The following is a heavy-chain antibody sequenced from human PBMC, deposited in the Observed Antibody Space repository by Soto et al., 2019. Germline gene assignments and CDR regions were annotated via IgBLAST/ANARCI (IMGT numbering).Heavy chain of an antibody. Sequence: QVQLVQSGAEVKKPGSSVKVSCKASGGTFSSYAISWVRQAPGQGLEWMGGIIPISGTANYAQKFQGRVTITADESTSTAYMELSSLRSEDTAVYYCAISPGSGYSGYDTNYYYYYGMDVWGQGTTVTVSS. CDR1: GGTFSSYA. D-gene: IGHD5-12*01. J-gene: IGHJ6*02. CDR2: IIPISGTA. V-gene: IGHV1-69*01. CDR3: AISPGSGYSGYDTNYYYYYGMDV.